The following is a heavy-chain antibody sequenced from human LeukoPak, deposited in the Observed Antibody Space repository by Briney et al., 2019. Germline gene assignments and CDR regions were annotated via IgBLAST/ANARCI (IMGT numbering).Heavy chain of an antibody. V-gene: IGHV4-34*01. J-gene: IGHJ5*02. CDR3: ARRRVFTMVRGVSDWFDP. CDR1: GGSFSGYY. D-gene: IGHD3-10*01. Sequence: SETLSLTCAVYGGSFSGYYWTWIRQPPGKGLEWIGDINHIGGTNYNPSLKRRVTISVDTSKNQFSLKLRSMTAADTAEYYCARRRVFTMVRGVSDWFDPWGQGTLVTVSS. CDR2: INHIGGT.